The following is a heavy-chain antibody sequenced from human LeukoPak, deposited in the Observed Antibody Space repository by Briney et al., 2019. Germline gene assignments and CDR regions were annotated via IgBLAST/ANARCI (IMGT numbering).Heavy chain of an antibody. Sequence: GGSLRLSCAASGFTFSSYSMNWVRQAPGKGLEWVSSISSSSSYIYYADSVKGRFTISRDNSKNSLYLQMNSLRAEDTALYYCAKDSVEVTATQTYYYYYYMDVWGKGTTVTVSS. CDR2: ISSSSSYI. CDR1: GFTFSSYS. V-gene: IGHV3-21*04. J-gene: IGHJ6*03. D-gene: IGHD2-21*02. CDR3: AKDSVEVTATQTYYYYYYMDV.